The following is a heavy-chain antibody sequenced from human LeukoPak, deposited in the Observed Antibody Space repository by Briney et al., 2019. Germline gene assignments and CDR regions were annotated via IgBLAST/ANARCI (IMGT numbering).Heavy chain of an antibody. V-gene: IGHV1-2*02. J-gene: IGHJ5*02. CDR3: ARVKALGIVGSTTVLDP. CDR2: INPNSHGI. Sequence: ASVKLSCKASGYSFTDYYIHWGRQAPGQGLELMGWINPNSHGINYAQKFQGRVTMTRDTSISTAYMNLSTLRSDDTAVYYCARVKALGIVGSTTVLDPWGQGTLVTVSS. CDR1: GYSFTDYY. D-gene: IGHD1-26*01.